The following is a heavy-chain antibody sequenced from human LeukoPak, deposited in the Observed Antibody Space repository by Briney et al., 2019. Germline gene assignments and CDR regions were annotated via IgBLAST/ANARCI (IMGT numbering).Heavy chain of an antibody. CDR1: GVSISSYY. D-gene: IGHD4-17*01. CDR2: INHSGST. CDR3: ARGRYGGYLYYFGY. J-gene: IGHJ4*02. V-gene: IGHV4-34*01. Sequence: SETLCLTCTVSGVSISSYYWSWIRQPPGKGLEWIWEINHSGSTNYNPSLKSRVTVSVDTSKSQNSLTLSSVDAAVSALYYCARGRYGGYLYYFGYWGQGTLVTVSA.